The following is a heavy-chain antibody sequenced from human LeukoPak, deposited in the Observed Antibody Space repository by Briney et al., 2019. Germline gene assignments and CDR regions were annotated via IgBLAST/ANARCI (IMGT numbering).Heavy chain of an antibody. Sequence: PGGSLRLSCAGHGFIFSSYEINWVRQAPGKGLEWISYIGINEDNIYYADSVKGRFTISRDNAKSSVFLQMNSLRVEDTAVYYCARETAHCGGDCYDYWGPGTLVTVSS. D-gene: IGHD2-21*01. CDR3: ARETAHCGGDCYDY. CDR2: IGINEDNI. CDR1: GFIFSSYE. V-gene: IGHV3-48*03. J-gene: IGHJ4*02.